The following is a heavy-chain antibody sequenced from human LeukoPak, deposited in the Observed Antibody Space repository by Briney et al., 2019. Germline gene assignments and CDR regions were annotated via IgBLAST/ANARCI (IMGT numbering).Heavy chain of an antibody. CDR2: INHSGST. J-gene: IGHJ3*02. V-gene: IGHV4-34*01. D-gene: IGHD6-13*01. CDR3: ARGPRGRTGTYSSTVVFYAFDI. Sequence: PSETLSLTCAVYGGSFSGYYWSWIRQPPGKGLEWIGEINHSGSTNYNPSLKSRVTISVDTSKNQFSLKLSSVTAADTAVYYCARGPRGRTGTYSSTVVFYAFDIWGQGTMVTVSS. CDR1: GGSFSGYY.